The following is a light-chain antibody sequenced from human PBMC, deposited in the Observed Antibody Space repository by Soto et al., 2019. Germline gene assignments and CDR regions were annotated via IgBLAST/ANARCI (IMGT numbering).Light chain of an antibody. CDR1: QSVSSK. CDR3: QQYNNWPHT. CDR2: GVS. Sequence: EIVITQSAATLSVSPGERATLSCRASQSVSSKLAWFQQKPGQAPSLLIYGVSTRATGVPVRFSGSGSGTEFTLTINSLQSEDFAVYYCQQYNNWPHTFGQGTKVDI. J-gene: IGKJ2*01. V-gene: IGKV3-15*01.